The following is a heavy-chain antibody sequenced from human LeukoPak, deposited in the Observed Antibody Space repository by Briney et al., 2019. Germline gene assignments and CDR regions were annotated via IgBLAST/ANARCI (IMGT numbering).Heavy chain of an antibody. D-gene: IGHD4-17*01. V-gene: IGHV4-61*09. Sequence: SQTLSLTCTVSGGSISSGSYYWSWIRQPAGKGLEWIGEINHSGSTNYNPSLKSRVTISVDTSKNQFSLKLSSVTAADTAVYYCAGDYGDYGGNYWGQGTLVTVSS. CDR1: GGSISSGSYY. CDR2: INHSGST. J-gene: IGHJ4*02. CDR3: AGDYGDYGGNY.